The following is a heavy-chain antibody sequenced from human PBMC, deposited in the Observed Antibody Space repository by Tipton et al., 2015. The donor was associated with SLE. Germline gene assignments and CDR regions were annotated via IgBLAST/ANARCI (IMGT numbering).Heavy chain of an antibody. V-gene: IGHV3-53*01. J-gene: IGHJ4*02. CDR2: IYSGGST. D-gene: IGHD5-12*01. CDR3: ARDSRGYSAYNYNY. CDR1: GFTVSSNY. Sequence: SLRLSCAASGFTVSSNYMSWVRQAPGKGLEWVSVIYSGGSTYYADSVKGRFTISRDNSKNTLYLQMNSLRAEDTAVYYCARDSRGYSAYNYNYWGQGTLVTVSS.